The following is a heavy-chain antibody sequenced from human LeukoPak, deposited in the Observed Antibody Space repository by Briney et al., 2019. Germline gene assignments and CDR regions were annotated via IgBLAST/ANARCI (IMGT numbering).Heavy chain of an antibody. V-gene: IGHV5-51*01. CDR3: ARLGYYYGSGSYYYYYGMDV. J-gene: IGHJ6*02. Sequence: GESLKISCKGSGYSFTDYWIGWVRQMPGKGLEWMGIFYPGDSDTRYSPSFQGQVTISADKSISTAYLQWSSLKASDTAMYYCARLGYYYGSGSYYYYYGMDVWGQGTTVTVSS. D-gene: IGHD3-10*01. CDR2: FYPGDSDT. CDR1: GYSFTDYW.